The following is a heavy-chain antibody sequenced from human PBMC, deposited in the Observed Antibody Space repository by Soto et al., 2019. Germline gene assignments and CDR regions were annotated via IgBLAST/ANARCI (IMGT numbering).Heavy chain of an antibody. J-gene: IGHJ3*02. CDR1: GYSFTSYW. CDR2: IDPSDSYT. D-gene: IGHD3-9*01. V-gene: IGHV5-10-1*01. Sequence: PGESLKISCKGSGYSFTSYWISWVRQMPGKGLEWMGRIDPSDSYTNYSPSFQGHVTISADKSISTAYLHWSSLRASDTAMYYCARYPWSDILTASGIFDSWGQGTMDTVSS. CDR3: ARYPWSDILTASGIFDS.